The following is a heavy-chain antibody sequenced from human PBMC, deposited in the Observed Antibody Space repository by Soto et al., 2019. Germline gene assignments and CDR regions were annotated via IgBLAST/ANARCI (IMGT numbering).Heavy chain of an antibody. CDR3: ATVYDFWSGYSRYYFDY. CDR2: INAGNGNT. Sequence: VSVKVSCKASGYTFTSYAMHWVRQAPGQRLEWMGWINAGNGNTKYSQKFQGRVTMTEDTSTDTAYMELSSLRSEDTAVYYCATVYDFWSGYSRYYFDYWGQGTLVTVSS. CDR1: GYTFTSYA. V-gene: IGHV1-3*01. J-gene: IGHJ4*02. D-gene: IGHD3-3*01.